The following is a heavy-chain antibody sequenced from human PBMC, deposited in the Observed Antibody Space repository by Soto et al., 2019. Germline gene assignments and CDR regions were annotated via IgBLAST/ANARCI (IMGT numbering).Heavy chain of an antibody. CDR1: GGSIRRGVYS. CDR2: IYDSVTT. Sequence: QLQLQESGSGLVKPSQTLSLTCDVSGGSIRRGVYSWAWIRQPTGKGLEWIGYIYDSVTTSNNPPLKNLGTILVDRAKNQFSLMLTSLTSADKAVYYCTRGEGPWGQGTLVTVSS. CDR3: TRGEGP. V-gene: IGHV4-30-2*01. J-gene: IGHJ5*02.